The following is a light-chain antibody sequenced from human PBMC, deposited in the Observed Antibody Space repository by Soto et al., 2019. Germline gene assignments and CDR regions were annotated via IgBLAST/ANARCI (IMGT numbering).Light chain of an antibody. CDR2: EVS. J-gene: IGLJ2*01. V-gene: IGLV2-8*01. CDR3: SSYAGSNNSEHVV. Sequence: QSALTQPPSASGSPGQLVTISCTGTSSDVGGYNYVSWYQQHPGKAPKLMIYEVSKRPSGVPDRFSGSKSGNTASLTVSGLQAEDEADYYCSSYAGSNNSEHVVFGGGTKVTVL. CDR1: SSDVGGYNY.